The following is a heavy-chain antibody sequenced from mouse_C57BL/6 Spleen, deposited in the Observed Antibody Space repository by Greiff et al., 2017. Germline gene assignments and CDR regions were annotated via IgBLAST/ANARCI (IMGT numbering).Heavy chain of an antibody. Sequence: QVQLQQPGTELVKPGASVKLSCKASGYTFTSYWMHWVKQRPGQGLEWIGNINPSNGGTNYNEKFKSKATLTVDKSSSTAYMQLSSLTSEDSAVYYWASGDYYGSSYDYYAMDYWGQGTSVTVSS. CDR1: GYTFTSYW. CDR3: ASGDYYGSSYDYYAMDY. V-gene: IGHV1-53*01. D-gene: IGHD1-1*01. J-gene: IGHJ4*01. CDR2: INPSNGGT.